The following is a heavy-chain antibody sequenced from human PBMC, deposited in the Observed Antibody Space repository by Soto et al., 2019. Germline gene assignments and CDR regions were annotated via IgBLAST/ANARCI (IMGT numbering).Heavy chain of an antibody. CDR3: AKEGVRDSSISLYFFDQ. CDR2: ISGSGGRT. V-gene: IGHV3-23*01. J-gene: IGHJ4*02. Sequence: EVQLLDSGGGSVQPGGSLRLSCAASGFPFINYAMHWVRQAPGKGLEWVSAISGSGGRTYYGDSVKGRFTISSDNSKDTLYLHMNRLAAEDPAVYFCAKEGVRDSSISLYFFDQWGQGALVTVSS. D-gene: IGHD3-22*01. CDR1: GFPFINYA.